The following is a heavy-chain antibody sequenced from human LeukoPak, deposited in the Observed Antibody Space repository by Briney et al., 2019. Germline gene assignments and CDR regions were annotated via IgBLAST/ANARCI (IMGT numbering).Heavy chain of an antibody. CDR1: GYSFTSYW. J-gene: IGHJ6*03. CDR2: IYPGDSDT. Sequence: RHGESLKISCKGSGYSFTSYWIGWVRQMPGKGLEWMGIIYPGDSDTRYSPSFQGQVTISADKSTSTAYLQWRSLKASDTALYYCVRRGYSSSFSRGSWYMDVWGKGTTVTVS. V-gene: IGHV5-51*01. D-gene: IGHD6-6*01. CDR3: VRRGYSSSFSRGSWYMDV.